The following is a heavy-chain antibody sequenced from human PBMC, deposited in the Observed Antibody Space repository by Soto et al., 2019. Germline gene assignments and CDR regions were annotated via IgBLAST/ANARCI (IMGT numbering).Heavy chain of an antibody. J-gene: IGHJ5*02. Sequence: SETLSLTCTVSGGSVSSGSYYWSWIRQPPGKGLEWIGYIYYSGSTNYNPSLKSRVTISVDTSKNQFSLKLSSVTAADTAVYYCARGGGTEYSSSSGLSWGQGTLVTVSS. CDR3: ARGGGTEYSSSSGLS. D-gene: IGHD6-6*01. CDR1: GGSVSSGSYY. CDR2: IYYSGST. V-gene: IGHV4-61*01.